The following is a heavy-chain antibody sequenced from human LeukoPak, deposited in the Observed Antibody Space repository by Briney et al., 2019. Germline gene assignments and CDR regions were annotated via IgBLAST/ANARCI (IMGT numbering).Heavy chain of an antibody. V-gene: IGHV3-21*01. CDR2: ISSSSSSYI. CDR1: GFTFSSYS. D-gene: IGHD3-3*01. Sequence: GGSLRLSCAASGFTFSSYSMNWVRQAPGKGLEWVSSISSSSSSYIYYADSVKGRFTISRDNAKNSLYLQMNSLRAEDTAVYYCARGGITIFGVVSYMDVWGKGTTVTVSS. CDR3: ARGGITIFGVVSYMDV. J-gene: IGHJ6*03.